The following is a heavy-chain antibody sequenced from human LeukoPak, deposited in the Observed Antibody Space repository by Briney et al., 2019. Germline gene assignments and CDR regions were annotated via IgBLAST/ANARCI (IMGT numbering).Heavy chain of an antibody. Sequence: SGPALVKPTQTLTLTCTFSGFSLSTSGMCVSWIRQPPGKALEWLARIDWDDDKYYNTSLKTRLTISKDTSRKEVVLTMTNMDPVDTATYYCAQMRCSSNAQPKNYFDYWGRGTLVTVSS. J-gene: IGHJ4*02. CDR3: AQMRCSSNAQPKNYFDY. CDR2: IDWDDDK. V-gene: IGHV2-70*11. D-gene: IGHD6-13*01. CDR1: GFSLSTSGMC.